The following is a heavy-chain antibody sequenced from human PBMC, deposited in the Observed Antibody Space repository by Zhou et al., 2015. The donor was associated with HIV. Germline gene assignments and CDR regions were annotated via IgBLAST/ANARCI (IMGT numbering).Heavy chain of an antibody. CDR1: GYMFTGYY. J-gene: IGHJ3*02. CDR2: INPNSGGT. CDR3: ARQGRRDGYNDAFDI. V-gene: IGHV1-2*04. D-gene: IGHD5-24*01. Sequence: QVQLVQSGAEVKKPGASVKVSCKASGYMFTGYYIHWVRQVPGQGLEWMGWINPNSGGTNYTQKFQGWVTMTRDTSITTAYMELSRLRSDDTAVYYCARQGRRDGYNDAFDIWGQGTMVTVSS.